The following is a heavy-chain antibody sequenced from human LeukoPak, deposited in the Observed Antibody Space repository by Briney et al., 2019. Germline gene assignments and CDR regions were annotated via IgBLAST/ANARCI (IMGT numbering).Heavy chain of an antibody. CDR2: ISSIGSTI. CDR1: GFTFSDYY. J-gene: IGHJ4*02. D-gene: IGHD3-22*01. Sequence: PGGSLRLSCAASGFTFSDYYMSWIRRAPGKGLEWVSYISSIGSTIYYADSAKGRFTISRDNAKNSLYLQMNSLRAEDTAVYYCARWNYYDSSGYYEGHYFDYWGQGTLVTVSS. CDR3: ARWNYYDSSGYYEGHYFDY. V-gene: IGHV3-11*04.